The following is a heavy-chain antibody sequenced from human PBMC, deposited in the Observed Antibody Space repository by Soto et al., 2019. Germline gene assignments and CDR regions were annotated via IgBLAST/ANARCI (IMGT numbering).Heavy chain of an antibody. D-gene: IGHD3-10*01. CDR3: ARYGELFTYGTDV. Sequence: PGESLKISCKGSGYRFSNHWIAWVRQMPGKGLEWMGIIHPGDSDIRYRPSFQGQVTISDDKSISTAYLQWSSLKASDTAVYFCARYGELFTYGTDVWGQGTTVTVSS. CDR2: IHPGDSDI. CDR1: GYRFSNHW. V-gene: IGHV5-51*01. J-gene: IGHJ6*02.